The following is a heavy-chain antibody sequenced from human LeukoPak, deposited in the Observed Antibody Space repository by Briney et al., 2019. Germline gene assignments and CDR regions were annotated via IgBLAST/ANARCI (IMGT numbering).Heavy chain of an antibody. Sequence: SETLSLTCTVSGGSISSSSYYWGWIRQPPGKGLEWIGYIYYSGSTNYNPSLKSRVTISVDTSKNQFSLKLSSVTAADTAVYYCARESSGSYSWGQGTLVTVSS. D-gene: IGHD1-26*01. CDR1: GGSISSSSYY. V-gene: IGHV4-61*01. CDR2: IYYSGST. CDR3: ARESSGSYS. J-gene: IGHJ4*02.